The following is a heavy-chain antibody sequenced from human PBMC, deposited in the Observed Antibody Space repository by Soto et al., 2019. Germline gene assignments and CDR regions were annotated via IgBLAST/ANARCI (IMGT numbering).Heavy chain of an antibody. J-gene: IGHJ6*02. Sequence: EVQLAESGGDLVQPGGSLRLSCVGSGFTFSYYEMNWVRQAPGKGLERVAFISHTDRLTHYPDSVKGRFTISRDNAQNSLYLEMTSLRVEDTGVYYCGRDKFYEVANGLYGVDVWGQGTTVTVSS. CDR2: ISHTDRLT. D-gene: IGHD3-16*01. CDR3: GRDKFYEVANGLYGVDV. V-gene: IGHV3-48*03. CDR1: GFTFSYYE.